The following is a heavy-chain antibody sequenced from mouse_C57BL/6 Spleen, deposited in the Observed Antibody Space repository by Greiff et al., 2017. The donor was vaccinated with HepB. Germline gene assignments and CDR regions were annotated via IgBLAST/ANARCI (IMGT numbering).Heavy chain of an antibody. CDR2: INYDGSST. Sequence: EVKLVESEGGLVQPGSSMKLSCTASGFTFSDYYMAWVRQVPEKGLEWVANINYDGSSTYYLDSLKSRFIIARDNAKNILYLQMSSLTSEDTATYYCARDYGSSPYAMDYWGQGTSVTVSS. D-gene: IGHD1-1*01. CDR3: ARDYGSSPYAMDY. CDR1: GFTFSDYY. V-gene: IGHV5-16*01. J-gene: IGHJ4*01.